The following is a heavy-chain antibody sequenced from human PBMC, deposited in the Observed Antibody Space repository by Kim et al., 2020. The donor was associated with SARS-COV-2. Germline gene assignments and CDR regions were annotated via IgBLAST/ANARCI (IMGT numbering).Heavy chain of an antibody. CDR1: GFTFSSYS. CDR2: ISSSSSYI. Sequence: GGSLRLSCAASGFTFSSYSMNWVRQAPGKGLEWVSSISSSSSYIYYADSVKGRFTISRDNAKNSLYLQMNSLRAEDTAVYYCARGGYCSSTSCYRNAFDIWGQGTMVTVSS. CDR3: ARGGYCSSTSCYRNAFDI. J-gene: IGHJ3*02. V-gene: IGHV3-21*01. D-gene: IGHD2-2*01.